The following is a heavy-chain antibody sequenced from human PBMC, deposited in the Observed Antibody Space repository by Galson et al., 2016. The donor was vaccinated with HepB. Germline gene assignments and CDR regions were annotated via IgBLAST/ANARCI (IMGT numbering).Heavy chain of an antibody. D-gene: IGHD3-16*01. V-gene: IGHV3-9*01. J-gene: IGHJ2*01. CDR3: AEEHAGGRGWYFDL. Sequence: SLRLSCAASGFSFSDSYMNWIRQAPGKGLEWVSSINWNSRSLDYADSVRGRFTISRDNAKNSLFLQMNSLKLEDAALYYCAEEHAGGRGWYFDLWGRGTLVTVSS. CDR2: INWNSRSL. CDR1: GFSFSDSY.